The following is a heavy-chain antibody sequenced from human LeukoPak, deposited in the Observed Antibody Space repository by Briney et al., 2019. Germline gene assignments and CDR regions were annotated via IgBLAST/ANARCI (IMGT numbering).Heavy chain of an antibody. CDR2: MNPNSGGT. Sequence: ASVKVSCKASGYTFNSYDINWVRQATGQGLEWMGWMNPNSGGTNYAQKFQGRVTITRNTSISTAYMELSSLRSEDTAVYYCARGRPTGTYYYYYYMDVWGKGTTVTVSS. CDR1: GYTFNSYD. V-gene: IGHV1-8*03. CDR3: ARGRPTGTYYYYYYMDV. J-gene: IGHJ6*03. D-gene: IGHD1-1*01.